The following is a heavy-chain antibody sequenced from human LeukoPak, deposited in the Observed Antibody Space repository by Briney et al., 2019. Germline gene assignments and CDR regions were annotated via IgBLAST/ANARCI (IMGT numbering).Heavy chain of an antibody. D-gene: IGHD5-12*01. J-gene: IGHJ4*02. Sequence: PSETLSLTCTVSGGSISGYYWTWIRQPPGKGLEWIGYIYYSGTTYYNPSLKSRVTISVDASKNQFSLNLSSVGAADTAVYYCARAGGYSDWGQGTLVTVSS. CDR3: ARAGGYSD. CDR1: GGSISGYY. V-gene: IGHV4-59*01. CDR2: IYYSGTT.